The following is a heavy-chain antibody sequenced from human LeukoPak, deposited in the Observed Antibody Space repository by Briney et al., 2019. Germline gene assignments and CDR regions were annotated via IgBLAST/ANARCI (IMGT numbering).Heavy chain of an antibody. D-gene: IGHD3-9*01. CDR1: GFTFSSYG. V-gene: IGHV3-30*03. CDR3: ARDFDRRTRKIGRDSLYYYYYYMDV. CDR2: ISYDGSNK. Sequence: PGRSLRLSCAASGFTFSSYGMHWVRQAPGKGLEWVAVISYDGSNKYYADSVKGRFTISRDNSKNTLYLQMNSLRAEDTAVYYCARDFDRRTRKIGRDSLYYYYYYMDVWGKGTTVTVSS. J-gene: IGHJ6*03.